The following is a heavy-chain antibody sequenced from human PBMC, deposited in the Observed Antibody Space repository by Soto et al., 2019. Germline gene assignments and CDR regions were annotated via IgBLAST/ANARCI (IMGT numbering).Heavy chain of an antibody. CDR2: IYYSGNT. Sequence: QVQLQESGPGLVKPSQTLSLTCTVSGGYISSCGYYWRWIRQRPGKGLEWIGYIYYSGNTYYNPSLKSRVTISVDTSKNQFSLKLTSVTAADTAVYYCARSVFPWGQGTLVTVSS. J-gene: IGHJ5*02. CDR3: ARSVFP. CDR1: GGYISSCGYY. V-gene: IGHV4-31*03.